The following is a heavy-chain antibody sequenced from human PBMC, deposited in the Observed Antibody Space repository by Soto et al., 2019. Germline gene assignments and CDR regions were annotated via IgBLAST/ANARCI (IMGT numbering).Heavy chain of an antibody. V-gene: IGHV4-59*01. CDR1: GGSISSYY. CDR2: IYYSGST. CDR3: ARLPTTGDAFDI. Sequence: LSLTCTVSGGSISSYYWSWIRQPPGKGLEWIGYIYYSGSTNYNPSLKSRVTISVDTSKNQFSLKLSSVTAADTAVYYCARLPTTGDAFDIWGQGTMVTVSS. J-gene: IGHJ3*02. D-gene: IGHD4-17*01.